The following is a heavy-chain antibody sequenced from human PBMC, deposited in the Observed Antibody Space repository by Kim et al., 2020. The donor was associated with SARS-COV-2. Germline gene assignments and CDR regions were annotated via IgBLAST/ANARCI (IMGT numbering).Heavy chain of an antibody. D-gene: IGHD1-26*01. CDR1: GDFISSGGHY. Sequence: SETLSLTCTVSGDFISSGGHYWSWIRQHPGKGLEWIGCMYHSGYTHYNPSLKSRVTISMDMSENQFSLNLTSVTAADTAVYYCARVKLSGYDGLDVWGQGTTVTVSS. J-gene: IGHJ6*02. V-gene: IGHV4-31*03. CDR3: ARVKLSGYDGLDV. CDR2: MYHSGYT.